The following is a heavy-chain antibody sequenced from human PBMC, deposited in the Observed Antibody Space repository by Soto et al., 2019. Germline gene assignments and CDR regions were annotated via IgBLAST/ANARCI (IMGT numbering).Heavy chain of an antibody. CDR2: IYYSGST. D-gene: IGHD2-2*01. Sequence: SETLSLTCTVSGGSISSGDYYWSWIRQPPGKGLEWIGYIYYSGSTYYNPSLKSRVTISVDTSKNQFSLKLSSVTAADTVVYYCARESACYGSSTSCYNWFDPWGQGTLVTVSS. CDR3: ARESACYGSSTSCYNWFDP. CDR1: GGSISSGDYY. V-gene: IGHV4-30-4*01. J-gene: IGHJ5*02.